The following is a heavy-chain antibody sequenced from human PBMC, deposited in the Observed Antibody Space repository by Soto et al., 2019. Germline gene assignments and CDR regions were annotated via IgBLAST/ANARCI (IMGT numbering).Heavy chain of an antibody. CDR2: IIPIFGTA. D-gene: IGHD3-22*01. CDR3: ARNAYYYDSSGYLLYYFDY. J-gene: IGHJ4*02. CDR1: GGTFSSYA. V-gene: IGHV1-69*13. Sequence: SVKVSCKASGGTFSSYAISWVRQAPGQGLEWMGGIIPIFGTANYAQKFQGRVTITADESTSTAYMELSSLRSEDTAVYYCARNAYYYDSSGYLLYYFDYWGQGTLVTVSS.